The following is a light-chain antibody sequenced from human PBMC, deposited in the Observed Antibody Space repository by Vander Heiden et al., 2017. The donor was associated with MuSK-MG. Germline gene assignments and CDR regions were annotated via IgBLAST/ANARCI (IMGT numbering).Light chain of an antibody. Sequence: DIVMNQSPDSLAVSLGERATINRKSSQSVLYSSNNKDDLAWYQQKPGQPPKLLIYWASTRESGVPDRFSGSGSGTDFTLTISSLQAEDVAVYYCQQYYSTPVLTFGGGTKVEIK. CDR1: QSVLYSSNNKDD. CDR3: QQYYSTPVLT. CDR2: WAS. J-gene: IGKJ4*01. V-gene: IGKV4-1*01.